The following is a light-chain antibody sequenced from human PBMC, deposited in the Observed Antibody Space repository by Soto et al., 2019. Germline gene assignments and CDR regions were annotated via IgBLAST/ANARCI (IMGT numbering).Light chain of an antibody. Sequence: EIVLTQSPGTLSLSPGERATLSCRASQSVSSSYLAWYQQKPGQAPRLLMYGASSRATGIPDRFSGGGSATDFTLTISRLEPEDFAVYYCQQYNQWLTFGGGTKVEIK. CDR1: QSVSSSY. J-gene: IGKJ4*01. CDR2: GAS. V-gene: IGKV3-20*01. CDR3: QQYNQWLT.